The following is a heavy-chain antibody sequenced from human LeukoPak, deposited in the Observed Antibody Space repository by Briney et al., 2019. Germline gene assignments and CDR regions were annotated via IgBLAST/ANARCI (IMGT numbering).Heavy chain of an antibody. Sequence: GGSLRLSCAASGFTFSSYGMSWVRQAPGKGLEWVSGISASGGTTYYADSVKGRFTISRDNSKNALYLQMNSLRAEDTAVYYCAKRGVRYYFDYWGQGTLVTVSS. V-gene: IGHV3-23*01. CDR2: ISASGGTT. CDR3: AKRGVRYYFDY. D-gene: IGHD3-3*01. CDR1: GFTFSSYG. J-gene: IGHJ4*02.